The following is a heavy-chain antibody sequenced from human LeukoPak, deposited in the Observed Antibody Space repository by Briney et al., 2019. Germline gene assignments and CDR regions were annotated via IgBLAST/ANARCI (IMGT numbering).Heavy chain of an antibody. Sequence: SETLSLTCTVSGGSINSHYWSWIRQSPGKGLEWIGDIYYSGSTKYNPSLKSRVTISVDTPKNDLSLRLTSVLAADTAIYYCVRRDNTGWNYFDCWGQGVLVTVSS. CDR3: VRRDNTGWNYFDC. CDR2: IYYSGST. J-gene: IGHJ4*02. CDR1: GGSINSHY. D-gene: IGHD6-19*01. V-gene: IGHV4-59*08.